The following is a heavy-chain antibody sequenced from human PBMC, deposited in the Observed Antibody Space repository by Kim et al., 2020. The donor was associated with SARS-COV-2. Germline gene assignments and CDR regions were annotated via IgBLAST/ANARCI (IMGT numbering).Heavy chain of an antibody. CDR3: AGVPLWFGELLPGYGMDV. CDR2: INHSGST. J-gene: IGHJ6*02. Sequence: SETLSLTCAVYGGSFSGYYWSWIRQPPGKGLEWIGEINHSGSTNYNPSLKSRVTISVDTSKNQFSLKLSSVTAADTAVYYCAGVPLWFGELLPGYGMDVWGQGTTVTVSS. CDR1: GGSFSGYY. V-gene: IGHV4-34*01. D-gene: IGHD3-10*01.